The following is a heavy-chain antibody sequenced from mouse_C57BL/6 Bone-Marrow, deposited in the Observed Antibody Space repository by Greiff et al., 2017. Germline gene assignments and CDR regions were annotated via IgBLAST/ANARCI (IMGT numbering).Heavy chain of an antibody. D-gene: IGHD1-2*01. J-gene: IGHJ4*01. Sequence: VQLQQPGAELVKPGASVKLSCKASGYTFTSYWMHWVKQRPGQGLEWIGMIHPNSGSTNYNEKFKSKATLTVDKSSSTAYMQLSSLTSEDSAVYYCARLRYDGRGAMDYWGQGTSVTVSS. V-gene: IGHV1-64*01. CDR3: ARLRYDGRGAMDY. CDR2: IHPNSGST. CDR1: GYTFTSYW.